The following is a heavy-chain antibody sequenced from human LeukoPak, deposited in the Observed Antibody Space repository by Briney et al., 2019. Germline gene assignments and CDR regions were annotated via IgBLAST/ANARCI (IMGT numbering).Heavy chain of an antibody. V-gene: IGHV4-34*01. CDR3: ARYDYGGNFDY. CDR2: IDHSGST. J-gene: IGHJ4*02. CDR1: GGSFSGYY. Sequence: SETLSLTCAVYGGSFSGYYRSWIRQPPGKGLEWIGEIDHSGSTNYNPSLKSRVTISVDTSKNQFSLKLSSVTAADTAVYYCARYDYGGNFDYWGQGTLVTVSS. D-gene: IGHD4-23*01.